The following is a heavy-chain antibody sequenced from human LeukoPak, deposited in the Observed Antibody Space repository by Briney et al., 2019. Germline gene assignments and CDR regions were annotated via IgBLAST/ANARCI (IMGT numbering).Heavy chain of an antibody. V-gene: IGHV3-7*01. CDR2: IKADGGEK. J-gene: IGHJ4*02. CDR1: GFTFSTYW. Sequence: GGSLRLSCAASGFTFSTYWMNWFCQTPGKGLEWVAKIKADGGEKDHVASVKGRFTISRDNAKNSLYLQMNSLRVEDTAVYYGARGGAARPDFWGQGTLVTVSS. CDR3: ARGGAARPDF. D-gene: IGHD6-6*01.